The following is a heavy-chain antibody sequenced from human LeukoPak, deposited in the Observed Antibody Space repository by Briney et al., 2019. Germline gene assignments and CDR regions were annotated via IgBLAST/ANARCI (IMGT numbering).Heavy chain of an antibody. CDR2: IYYSGST. D-gene: IGHD2-2*01. CDR1: GGSISSYY. J-gene: IGHJ6*02. CDR3: ARLAGEDIVVVPAAMMERYYYYGMDV. Sequence: PSETLSLTCTVSGGSISSYYWSWIRQPPGKGLEWIGCIYYSGSTNYNPSLKSRVTISVDTSKNQFSLKLSSVTAADTAVYYCARLAGEDIVVVPAAMMERYYYYGMDVWGQGTTVTVSS. V-gene: IGHV4-59*08.